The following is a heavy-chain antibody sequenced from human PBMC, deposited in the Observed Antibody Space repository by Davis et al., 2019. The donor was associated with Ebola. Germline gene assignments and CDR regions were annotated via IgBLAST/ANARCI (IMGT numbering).Heavy chain of an antibody. CDR2: LNPSGGGT. D-gene: IGHD3-10*01. CDR3: ARDPGNYYYGSGSLDY. CDR1: GGTFSSYA. V-gene: IGHV1-46*01. Sequence: ASVKVSCKASGGTFSSYAISWVRQAPGQGLEWMGVLNPSGGGTTYAQKFQGRVTMTRDASTSTVYMELSSLRSEDTAVYFCARDPGNYYYGSGSLDYWGRGTVVTVSS. J-gene: IGHJ4*02.